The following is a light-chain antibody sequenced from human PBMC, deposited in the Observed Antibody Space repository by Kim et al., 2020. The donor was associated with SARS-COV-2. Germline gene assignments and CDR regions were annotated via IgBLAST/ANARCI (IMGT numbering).Light chain of an antibody. J-gene: IGLJ2*01. V-gene: IGLV2-8*01. CDR1: TVNVGGYNY. CDR2: GDI. CDR3: TSYAGSKNLV. Sequence: IPCTGPTVNVGGYNYVSWYQHHPGRAPKLIIYGDIKRPSGVPDRFSGSKSGNTASLTVSGLQAEDEADYYCTSYAGSKNLVFGGGTQLTVL.